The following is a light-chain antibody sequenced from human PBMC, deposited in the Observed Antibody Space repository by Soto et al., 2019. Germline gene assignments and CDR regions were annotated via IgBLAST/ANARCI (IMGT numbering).Light chain of an antibody. J-gene: IGKJ4*01. V-gene: IGKV3-20*01. Sequence: EVVLSQSPGTLSLSPGESATLSCRASQIVNTFYLPWYQQKPGQPPRLLIYGASSRATGVPDRFSASGSATDFSLTIRRLEPEDSAVYYCQQFGSSGPLTFGGGTKVEIK. CDR2: GAS. CDR1: QIVNTFY. CDR3: QQFGSSGPLT.